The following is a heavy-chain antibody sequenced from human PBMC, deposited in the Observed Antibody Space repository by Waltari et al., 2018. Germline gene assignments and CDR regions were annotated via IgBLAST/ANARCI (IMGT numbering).Heavy chain of an antibody. CDR3: ARDKGAAAGLPGPFDY. J-gene: IGHJ4*02. D-gene: IGHD6-13*01. V-gene: IGHV1-69*05. CDR1: GGTFSSYA. CDR2: IIPIFGTA. Sequence: QVQLVQSGAEVKKPGSSVKVSCKASGGTFSSYAISWVRQAPGQGLEWMGVIIPIFGTANDAQKFQGRVTITTDESTSTAYMELSSLRSEDTAVYYCARDKGAAAGLPGPFDYWGQGTLVTVSS.